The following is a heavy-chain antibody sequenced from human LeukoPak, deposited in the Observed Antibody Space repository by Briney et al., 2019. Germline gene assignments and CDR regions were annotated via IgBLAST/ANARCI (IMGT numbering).Heavy chain of an antibody. CDR2: IYYSGST. D-gene: IGHD6-19*01. J-gene: IGHJ4*02. V-gene: IGHV4-59*01. CDR3: ARGVAVAGTVLRD. Sequence: SETLSLTCTVSGGSISSYYWSWIRQPPGKGLEWIGYIYYSGSTNYNPSLKSRVTISVDTSKNQFSLKLSSVTAADTAVYYCARGVAVAGTVLRDWGQGTLVTVSS. CDR1: GGSISSYY.